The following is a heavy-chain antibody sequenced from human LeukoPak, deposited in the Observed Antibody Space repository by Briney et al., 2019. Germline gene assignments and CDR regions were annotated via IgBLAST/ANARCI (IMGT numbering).Heavy chain of an antibody. Sequence: GGSLRLSCAASGFTFSSYSINWVRQAPGKGLEWVSSISSSSSYIYYADSVKGRFTISRDNAKNSLYLQMNSLRVEDTAVYYCAKVAKYYYGSETYYFFEHWGQGTPVTASS. CDR2: ISSSSSYI. D-gene: IGHD3-10*01. V-gene: IGHV3-21*01. CDR3: AKVAKYYYGSETYYFFEH. CDR1: GFTFSSYS. J-gene: IGHJ4*02.